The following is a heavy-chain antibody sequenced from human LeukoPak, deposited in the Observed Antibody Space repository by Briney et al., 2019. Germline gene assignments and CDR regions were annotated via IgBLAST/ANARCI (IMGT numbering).Heavy chain of an antibody. CDR2: ISSRSSYI. Sequence: GGSLRLSCAASGFTFSSYSMNWVRQAPGKGLEWVSCISSRSSYIYYADSVKGRFTISRDNAKNSLYLQMNSLRAEDTAVYYCARTSRPQLLWSPYAFDIWGQGTMVTVSS. J-gene: IGHJ3*02. V-gene: IGHV3-21*01. D-gene: IGHD3-10*01. CDR3: ARTSRPQLLWSPYAFDI. CDR1: GFTFSSYS.